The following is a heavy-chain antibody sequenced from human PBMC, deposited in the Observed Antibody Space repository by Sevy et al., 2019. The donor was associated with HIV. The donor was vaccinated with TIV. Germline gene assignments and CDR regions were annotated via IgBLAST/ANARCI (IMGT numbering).Heavy chain of an antibody. V-gene: IGHV3-7*01. CDR2: IKPDGSDK. J-gene: IGHJ4*02. CDR1: GFSFSAYW. D-gene: IGHD1-26*01. Sequence: GGSLRLSCAASGFSFSAYWMNWVRQAPGKGLEWVANIKPDGSDKHYVDSAEGRFTISRDNGKNSLYLQMNSLRVEDTGTYCCRQETVGRFDSWGQETLFTVS. CDR3: RQETVGRFDS.